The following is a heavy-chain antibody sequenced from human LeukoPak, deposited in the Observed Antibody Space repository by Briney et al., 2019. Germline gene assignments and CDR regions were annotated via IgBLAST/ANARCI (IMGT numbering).Heavy chain of an antibody. D-gene: IGHD4-17*01. J-gene: IGHJ4*02. V-gene: IGHV1-46*01. CDR2: INPSGGST. CDR3: GRARGSDYVIDS. CDR1: GYTFTSYY. Sequence: ASVKVSCKASGYTFTSYYMHWVRQAPGQGLEWMGIINPSGGSTSYAQKFQGRVTISLDTSKNQFSLKLSSVTAADTAVYYCGRARGSDYVIDSWGQGTLVTVSS.